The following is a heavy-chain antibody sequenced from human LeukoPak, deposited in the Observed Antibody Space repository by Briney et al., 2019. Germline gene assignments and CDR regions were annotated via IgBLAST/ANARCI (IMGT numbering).Heavy chain of an antibody. CDR3: AKGKDIMITFGGVFDY. D-gene: IGHD3-16*01. Sequence: PGGSLRLSCAASGFTFSSYAMSWVRQAPGKGLEWVSAISGSGGSTYYADSVKGRFTISRDNSKNTLYLQMNSLRAGDTAVYYCAKGKDIMITFGGVFDYWGQGTLVTVSS. CDR1: GFTFSSYA. J-gene: IGHJ4*02. V-gene: IGHV3-23*01. CDR2: ISGSGGST.